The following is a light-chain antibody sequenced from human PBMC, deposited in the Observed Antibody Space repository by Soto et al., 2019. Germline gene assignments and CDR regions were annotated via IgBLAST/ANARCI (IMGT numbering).Light chain of an antibody. CDR2: EVS. Sequence: QSALTQPASVSGSPGQSITISCTGTSSDVGGYTFVSWYQQHPGKAPKLMIYEVSNRPSGVSNRFSGSKSGNTASLTISGLQAEDEADYYCSSYTSNSSPYVFGTGTKGTVL. CDR1: SSDVGGYTF. V-gene: IGLV2-14*01. CDR3: SSYTSNSSPYV. J-gene: IGLJ1*01.